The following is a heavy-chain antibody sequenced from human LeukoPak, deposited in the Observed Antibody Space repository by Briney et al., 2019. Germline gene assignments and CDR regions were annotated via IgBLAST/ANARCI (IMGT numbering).Heavy chain of an antibody. Sequence: SETLSLTCTVSGYSISSGYYWGWIRQPPGKGLEWIGSIYHSGSTYYNPSLKSRVTISVDTSKNQFSLKLSSVTAADTAVFYCARVSTVVTPVFDYWGQGTLVTVSS. D-gene: IGHD4-23*01. V-gene: IGHV4-38-2*02. CDR2: IYHSGST. CDR1: GYSISSGYY. J-gene: IGHJ4*02. CDR3: ARVSTVVTPVFDY.